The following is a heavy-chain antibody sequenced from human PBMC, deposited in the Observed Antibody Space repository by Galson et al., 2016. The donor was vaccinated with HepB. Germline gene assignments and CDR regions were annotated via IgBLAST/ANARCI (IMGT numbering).Heavy chain of an antibody. CDR2: IYPGDSDT. D-gene: IGHD4-17*01. CDR1: GYNFATFW. J-gene: IGHJ4*01. V-gene: IGHV5-51*01. Sequence: QSGAEVTKPGESLMISCKGSGYNFATFWIGWVRQMPGKGLEWMGLIYPGDSDTRYSPSFQGQFTISADKSLTTAHLQWTSLKASDTATYYCARQGPVTTSSQPSDYWGHGTPVIVSP. CDR3: ARQGPVTTSSQPSDY.